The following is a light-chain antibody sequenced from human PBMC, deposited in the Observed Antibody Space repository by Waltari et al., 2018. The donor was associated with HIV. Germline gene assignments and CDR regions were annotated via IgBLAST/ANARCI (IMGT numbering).Light chain of an antibody. V-gene: IGKV1-39*01. CDR2: DAS. CDR3: QQISSFPLT. CDR1: QAVANK. Sequence: DIQMTQSPSSLSASVGDRVSIPCRASQAVANKVNWFQQKPGKAPKVLIYDASRLPNGVPSRFSGSGSGTDFTLTINGVQPDDFASYFCQQISSFPLTFGPGTKVDVK. J-gene: IGKJ3*01.